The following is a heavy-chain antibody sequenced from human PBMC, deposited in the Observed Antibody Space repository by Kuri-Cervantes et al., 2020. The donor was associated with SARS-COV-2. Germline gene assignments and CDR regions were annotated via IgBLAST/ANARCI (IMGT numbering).Heavy chain of an antibody. J-gene: IGHJ6*02. V-gene: IGHV4-61*08. D-gene: IGHD2-2*02. CDR3: ARGAAVPAPLLGFDYYYYYGMDV. Sequence: SGPTLVKPTQTLTLTCTFSGFSLSTSGMCVSWIRQPPGKGLEWIGYVYYSGSTNYNPSLKSRVTISVDTSKNQFSLKLSSVTAADTAVYYCARGAAVPAPLLGFDYYYYYGMDVWGQGTTVTVSS. CDR2: VYYSGST. CDR1: GFSLSTSGMC.